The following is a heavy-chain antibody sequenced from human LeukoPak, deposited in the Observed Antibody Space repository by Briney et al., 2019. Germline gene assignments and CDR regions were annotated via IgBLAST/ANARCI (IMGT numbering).Heavy chain of an antibody. CDR3: ARPRGHCSTTRCYPRGAFDI. Sequence: SETLSLTCAVSGYSISSVDYCGWIRRPPRKGLEWIGSSYHSGSTYYNPSRKSRVTISVATSKNQFSLKLRSVTAADTAVYYCARPRGHCSTTRCYPRGAFDIWGQGTMVTVSS. CDR2: SYHSGST. CDR1: GYSISSVDY. J-gene: IGHJ3*02. D-gene: IGHD2-2*01. V-gene: IGHV4-38-2*01.